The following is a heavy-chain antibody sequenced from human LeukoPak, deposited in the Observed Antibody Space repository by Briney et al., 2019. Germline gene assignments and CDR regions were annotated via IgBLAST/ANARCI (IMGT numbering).Heavy chain of an antibody. CDR1: GFTFSSYW. CDR3: ASGLSSIAARNAFDI. J-gene: IGHJ3*02. CDR2: INSDGSST. V-gene: IGHV3-74*01. D-gene: IGHD6-6*01. Sequence: GGSLRLSCAASGFTFSSYWMHWVRQAPGKGLVLVSRINSDGSSTSYADSVKGRFTISRANAKNTMYLQMNSLRAEDTAVYYCASGLSSIAARNAFDIWDQGTMVTVSS.